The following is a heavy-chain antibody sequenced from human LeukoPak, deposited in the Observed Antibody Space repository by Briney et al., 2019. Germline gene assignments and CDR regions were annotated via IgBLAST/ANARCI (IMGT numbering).Heavy chain of an antibody. CDR1: GLTFSSYG. CDR2: IWYDGTNE. Sequence: GGSLRLSCAASGLTFSSYGMHWVRQIPGKGLEWVAVIWYDGTNEDYADSVKGRFNISRDNSRNTLYLQMNSLRVEDTGVYFCARDWAWRSSAWYTFASWGQGTRVAVSS. J-gene: IGHJ4*02. D-gene: IGHD6-19*01. V-gene: IGHV3-33*01. CDR3: ARDWAWRSSAWYTFAS.